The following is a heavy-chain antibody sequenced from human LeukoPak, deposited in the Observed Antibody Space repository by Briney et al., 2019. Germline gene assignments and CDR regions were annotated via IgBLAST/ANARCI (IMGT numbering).Heavy chain of an antibody. CDR1: GCSFSTYY. V-gene: IGHV4-59*08. D-gene: IGHD2-2*01. J-gene: IGHJ4*02. Sequence: PSETLSLTCTVSGCSFSTYYWSWIRQPPGKGLEWIGYIYYSGRTNSNPSLESRATISVDTTQNQFSLSLSSVTATDTAVYYSARHPQGADQGSVFDYWGQGTLVTVSS. CDR3: ARHPQGADQGSVFDY. CDR2: IYYSGRT.